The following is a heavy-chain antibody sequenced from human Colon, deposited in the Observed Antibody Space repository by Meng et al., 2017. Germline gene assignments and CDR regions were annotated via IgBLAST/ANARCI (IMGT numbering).Heavy chain of an antibody. J-gene: IGHJ4*02. Sequence: QVQLVQFGGGLVKPGGSLRLSCEASGFIFTDYFFNWIRQAPGKGLEWIAYVSSHGTTIHYADSVKGRFTISRDDANNSVHLQMNSLRAEDTAVYYCTRNVVSDYWGQGTLVTVSS. V-gene: IGHV3-11*01. CDR2: VSSHGTTI. CDR3: TRNVVSDY. CDR1: GFIFTDYF. D-gene: IGHD2-21*01.